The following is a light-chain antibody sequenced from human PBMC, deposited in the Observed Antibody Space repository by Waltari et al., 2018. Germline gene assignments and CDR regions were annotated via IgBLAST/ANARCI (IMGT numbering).Light chain of an antibody. V-gene: IGLV2-14*01. J-gene: IGLJ2*01. CDR3: SSYTRVSASVI. CDR1: SSDIGTYNY. Sequence: LTQPASVSGSPGQSITISCTGTSSDIGTYNYASWYQQHPGRAPKLIIYDANKRPSGVSVRFSGSKSGNTASLTISGLQAEDEADYYCSSYTRVSASVIFGGGTKLTVL. CDR2: DAN.